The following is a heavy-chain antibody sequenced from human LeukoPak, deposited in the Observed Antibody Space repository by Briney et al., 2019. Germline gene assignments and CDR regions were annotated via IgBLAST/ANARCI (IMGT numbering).Heavy chain of an antibody. CDR3: ARDAIAARTAELLNAFDI. D-gene: IGHD6-6*01. J-gene: IGHJ3*02. V-gene: IGHV4-30-4*01. CDR2: IYYSGST. Sequence: PSETLSLTCTFSGGSISSGDYYWSWIRQPPGKGLEWIGYIYYSGSTYYNPSLKSRVTISVDTSKNQFSLKLSSVTAADTAVYYCARDAIAARTAELLNAFDIWGQGTMVTVSS. CDR1: GGSISSGDYY.